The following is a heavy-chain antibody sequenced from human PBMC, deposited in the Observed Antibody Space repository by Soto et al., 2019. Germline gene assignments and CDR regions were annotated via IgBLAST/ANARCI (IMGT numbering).Heavy chain of an antibody. D-gene: IGHD6-19*01. Sequence: VGSLRLSCAASGFTFSNYAMSWVRQAPGKGLEWVTGIGGSGASSFYADSVKGRLTISRDNSKNTLYLQMSSLRAEDTAVYYCAKGFRDSGWANDAFDIWGQGTMVTVSS. J-gene: IGHJ3*02. V-gene: IGHV3-23*01. CDR2: IGGSGASS. CDR1: GFTFSNYA. CDR3: AKGFRDSGWANDAFDI.